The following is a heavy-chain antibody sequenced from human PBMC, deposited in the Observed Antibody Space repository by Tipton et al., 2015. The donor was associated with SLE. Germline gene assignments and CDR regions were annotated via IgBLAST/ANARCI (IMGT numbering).Heavy chain of an antibody. Sequence: SLTCAFYGGSFSGYYWSWIRQPPGKGLEWIGEINHSGSTNYNPSLKSRVTISVDTSKNQLSLKLTSVTAADTAVYYCARVVPEYYFDYWGQGTLVTVSS. CDR1: GGSFSGYY. V-gene: IGHV4-34*01. D-gene: IGHD2-2*01. J-gene: IGHJ4*02. CDR2: INHSGST. CDR3: ARVVPEYYFDY.